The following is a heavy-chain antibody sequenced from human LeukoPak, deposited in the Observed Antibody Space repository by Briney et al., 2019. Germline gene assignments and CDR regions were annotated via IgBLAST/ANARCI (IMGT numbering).Heavy chain of an antibody. V-gene: IGHV4-61*09. J-gene: IGHJ6*03. CDR3: ARDRYIFAGPDAYYYMDV. CDR1: GGSISSGSYY. Sequence: PSETLSLTCTVSGGSISSGSYYWSWIRQPAGKGLEWIGHIYTTGSTNYNPSLKSRVTISVDTSKTQFSLKLSSVTAADTAVYYCARDRYIFAGPDAYYYMDVWGKGTTVTISS. CDR2: IYTTGST. D-gene: IGHD5-18*01.